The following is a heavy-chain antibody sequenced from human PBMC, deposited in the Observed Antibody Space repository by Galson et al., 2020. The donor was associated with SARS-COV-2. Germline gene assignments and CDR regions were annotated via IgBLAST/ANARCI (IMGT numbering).Heavy chain of an antibody. CDR3: ARERRREWFGEIGGWFDP. D-gene: IGHD3-10*01. CDR1: GGSISSGDYY. CDR2: IYYTGNT. Sequence: SQTLSLTCTVSGGSISSGDYYWTWIRQPPGKGLEWIGYIYYTGNTYYNPSLKSRLTISLDTSKNQFSLMLSSVTAADTAVYYCARERRREWFGEIGGWFDPWGQGTLVTVSS. V-gene: IGHV4-30-4*01. J-gene: IGHJ5*02.